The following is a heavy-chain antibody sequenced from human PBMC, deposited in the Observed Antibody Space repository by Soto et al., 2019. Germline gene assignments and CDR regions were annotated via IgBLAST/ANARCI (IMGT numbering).Heavy chain of an antibody. Sequence: PWESLKISCKGSGYSFTSYWISWVRQMPGKGLEWMGRIDPSDSYTNYSPSFQGHVTISADKSISTAYLQWSSLKASDTAMYYSAIHAFPPIPAAGIPRNWFDPWGQGTLVTVSS. V-gene: IGHV5-10-1*01. CDR2: IDPSDSYT. J-gene: IGHJ5*02. CDR3: AIHAFPPIPAAGIPRNWFDP. CDR1: GYSFTSYW. D-gene: IGHD6-13*01.